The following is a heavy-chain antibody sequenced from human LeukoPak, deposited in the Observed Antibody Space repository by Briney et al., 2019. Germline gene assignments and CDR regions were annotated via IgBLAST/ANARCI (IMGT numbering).Heavy chain of an antibody. Sequence: ASVKVSCKASGYTFTSYGISWVRQAPGQGLEWMGWISGYNANTKYEQQLQGRVTMTTDTSTSTAYMELRSPRSDDTAVYYCARDSHVYYYDSSGYYTIGYWGQGTLVTVSS. J-gene: IGHJ4*02. V-gene: IGHV1-18*01. CDR1: GYTFTSYG. D-gene: IGHD3-22*01. CDR3: ARDSHVYYYDSSGYYTIGY. CDR2: ISGYNANT.